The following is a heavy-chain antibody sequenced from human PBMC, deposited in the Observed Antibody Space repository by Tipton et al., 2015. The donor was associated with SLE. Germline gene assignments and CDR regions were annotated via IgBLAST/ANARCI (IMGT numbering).Heavy chain of an antibody. CDR1: GGSFSGYY. D-gene: IGHD6-19*01. V-gene: IGHV4-34*01. Sequence: TLSLTSAVYGGSFSGYYWSWIRQPPGKWLEWIGEINHSGSTNYNPSLKSRVTISVETSKNQFSLKLSSVTAADTAVYYCARGIAVAGPFDYWGQGTLVTVSS. CDR3: ARGIAVAGPFDY. CDR2: INHSGST. J-gene: IGHJ4*02.